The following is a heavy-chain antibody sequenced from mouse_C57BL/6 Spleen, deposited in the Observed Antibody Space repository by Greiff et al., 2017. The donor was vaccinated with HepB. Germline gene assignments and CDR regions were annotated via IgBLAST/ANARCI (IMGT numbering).Heavy chain of an antibody. CDR1: GYTFTSYW. Sequence: QVQLKESGAELAKPGASVKLSCKASGYTFTSYWMHWVKQRPGQGLEWIGYINPSSGYTKYNQKFKDKATLTADKSSSTAYMQLSSLTHEDSAVYYCAEDYDGGWFAYWGQGTLVTVSA. CDR2: INPSSGYT. D-gene: IGHD2-4*01. CDR3: AEDYDGGWFAY. J-gene: IGHJ3*01. V-gene: IGHV1-7*01.